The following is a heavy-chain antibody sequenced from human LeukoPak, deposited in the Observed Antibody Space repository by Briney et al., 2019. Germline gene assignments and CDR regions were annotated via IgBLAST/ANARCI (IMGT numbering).Heavy chain of an antibody. D-gene: IGHD3-22*01. CDR2: IYYSGST. J-gene: IGHJ4*02. CDR1: GGSISSGGYY. V-gene: IGHV4-31*03. Sequence: SETLSLTCTVSGGSISSGGYYWSWIRQHPGKGLEWIGYIYYSGSTYYNPSLKSRVTISVDTSKNQFSLKLSSVTAADTAVYYCARLREDYYDSREYYFDYWGQGTLVTVSS. CDR3: ARLREDYYDSREYYFDY.